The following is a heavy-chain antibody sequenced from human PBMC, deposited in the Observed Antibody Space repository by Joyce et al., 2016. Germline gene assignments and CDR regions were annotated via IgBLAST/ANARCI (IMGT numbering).Heavy chain of an antibody. Sequence: EVQLVESGGGLVQPGGSPRLSCAASGFTFSSYWMYWVRKAPGKGLVCVSRINRDGSSTTYADSVKGRFTISRDNAKNTLYLQMNSLRAEDTAVYYCARLRRWSGPSDCWGQGTLVTVSS. V-gene: IGHV3-74*03. D-gene: IGHD4-23*01. CDR3: ARLRRWSGPSDC. CDR2: INRDGSST. J-gene: IGHJ4*02. CDR1: GFTFSSYW.